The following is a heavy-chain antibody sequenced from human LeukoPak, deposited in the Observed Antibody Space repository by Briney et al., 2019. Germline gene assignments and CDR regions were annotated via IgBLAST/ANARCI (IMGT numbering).Heavy chain of an antibody. CDR1: GFTFSFYA. Sequence: GGSLRLSCAASGFTFSFYAMSWVRQAPGKGLEWVSAISGSADSTYYADSVKGRFTISRDNSRNTLYLQMNSLRAEDTAVYYCAKSFYHESSGYPRGPDYWGQGTLVTVSS. CDR3: AKSFYHESSGYPRGPDY. J-gene: IGHJ4*02. D-gene: IGHD3-22*01. CDR2: ISGSADST. V-gene: IGHV3-23*01.